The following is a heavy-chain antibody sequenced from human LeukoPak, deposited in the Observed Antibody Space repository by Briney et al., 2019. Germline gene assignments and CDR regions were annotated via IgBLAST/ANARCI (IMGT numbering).Heavy chain of an antibody. V-gene: IGHV3-9*02. Sequence: GRSLRLSCAASGFTSDDYAMHWVRQAPGKGLEWVSGISWNSGSIGYADSVKGRFTISRDNAKNSLYLQMNSLRAGDMALYYCAKDRGWRGDDAFDIWGQGTMVTVSS. CDR2: ISWNSGSI. J-gene: IGHJ3*02. CDR1: GFTSDDYA. D-gene: IGHD3-16*01. CDR3: AKDRGWRGDDAFDI.